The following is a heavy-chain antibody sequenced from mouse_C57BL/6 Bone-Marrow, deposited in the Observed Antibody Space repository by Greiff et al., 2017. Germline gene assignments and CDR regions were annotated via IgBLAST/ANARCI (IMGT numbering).Heavy chain of an antibody. J-gene: IGHJ2*01. CDR2: INPNNGGT. Sequence: EVQLQQSGPELVKPGASVKISCKASGYTFTDYYMNWVKQSHGKSLEWIGDINPNNGGTSYNQKFKGKATLTVDKSSSTAYMELRSLTSEDSAVYYCANYYGSRRYFDYWGQGTTLTVSS. V-gene: IGHV1-26*01. D-gene: IGHD1-1*01. CDR3: ANYYGSRRYFDY. CDR1: GYTFTDYY.